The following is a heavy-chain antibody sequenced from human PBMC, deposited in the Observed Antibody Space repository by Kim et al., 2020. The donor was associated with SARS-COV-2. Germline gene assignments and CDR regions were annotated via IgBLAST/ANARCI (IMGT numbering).Heavy chain of an antibody. J-gene: IGHJ6*02. CDR3: VAGLFLYKMDV. V-gene: IGHV5-51*01. D-gene: IGHD6-13*01. CDR2: VYPPDSDT. Sequence: GESLKISCKRSGDILAGYWIGWVRQMPGKGLEWMGVVYPPDSDTRYSPSFQGQVSISADKSISTAYLQWSSLKASDTAIYYCVAGLFLYKMDVWGQGATVTVSS. CDR1: GDILAGYW.